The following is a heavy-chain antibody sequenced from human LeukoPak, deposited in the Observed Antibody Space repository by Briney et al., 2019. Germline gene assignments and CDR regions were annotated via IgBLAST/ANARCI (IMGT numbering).Heavy chain of an antibody. D-gene: IGHD2-2*01. J-gene: IGHJ4*02. CDR3: ARYCSSTSCLQHGLVDY. Sequence: EASVKVSCKASGYTFTSYGISWVRQAPGQGLEWMGRISAYNGNTNYAQKLQGRVTMTTDTSTSTAYMELRSLRSDDTAVYYCARYCSSTSCLQHGLVDYWGQGTLVTVSS. CDR2: ISAYNGNT. CDR1: GYTFTSYG. V-gene: IGHV1-18*01.